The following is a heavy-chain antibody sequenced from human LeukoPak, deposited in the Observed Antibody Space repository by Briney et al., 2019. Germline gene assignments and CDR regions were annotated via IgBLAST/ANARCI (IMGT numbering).Heavy chain of an antibody. CDR1: GFTFGNYW. CDR3: ARIYLFENGGYYRHFDF. V-gene: IGHV3-7*01. Sequence: GGSLRLSCAASGFTFGNYWMSWVRQAPGKGLEWVASIKQDGSEKKYVDSVKGRFTISRDNTKNSLYVQMNGLRAEDTALYYCARIYLFENGGYYRHFDFWGRGTLVTVSS. CDR2: IKQDGSEK. D-gene: IGHD3-22*01. J-gene: IGHJ4*02.